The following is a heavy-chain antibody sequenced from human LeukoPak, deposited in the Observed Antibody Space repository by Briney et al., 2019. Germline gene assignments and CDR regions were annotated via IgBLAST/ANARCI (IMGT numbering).Heavy chain of an antibody. CDR3: ARALAVTGRGPRDFDF. CDR1: NYTFTDYG. D-gene: IGHD6-19*01. V-gene: IGHV1-18*01. CDR2: VSAFNGHT. J-gene: IGHJ4*02. Sequence: GASVKVSCKASNYTFTDYGINWVRQAPGQGLEWVGWVSAFNGHTFYAQKFQGRITMTTDTSTSTAHMGLRSLTSDDTAVYYCARALAVTGRGPRDFDFWGQGTLVTVSS.